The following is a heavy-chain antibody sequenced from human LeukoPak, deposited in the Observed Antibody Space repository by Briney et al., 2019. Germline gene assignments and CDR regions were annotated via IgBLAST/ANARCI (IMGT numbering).Heavy chain of an antibody. CDR2: INGSGSST. CDR1: GFTFNSYA. Sequence: GGSLRLYCAASGFTFNSYAMSWVRQAPGKGLEWVSAINGSGSSTYYEDSVKGRFTISRDNSKNTLYLQMNSMRAEDTAVYYCAKDHTGTTAMFGYWGQGTLVTVSS. D-gene: IGHD1-1*01. J-gene: IGHJ4*02. CDR3: AKDHTGTTAMFGY. V-gene: IGHV3-23*01.